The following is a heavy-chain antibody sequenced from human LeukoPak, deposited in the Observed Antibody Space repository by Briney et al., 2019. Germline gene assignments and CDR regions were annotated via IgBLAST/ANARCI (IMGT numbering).Heavy chain of an antibody. J-gene: IGHJ6*03. D-gene: IGHD2-2*02. CDR3: AAQCNDDFCYKRDYMDV. Sequence: ASVKVSCKTSKNMFTGYFMHWVRQAPGQGLELIGWINPNSGGTLFARRFQGRVTMTRDTSIGATYMELSRLTSDDTALYYCAAQCNDDFCYKRDYMDVWGKGSMVIVSS. V-gene: IGHV1-2*02. CDR1: KNMFTGYF. CDR2: INPNSGGT.